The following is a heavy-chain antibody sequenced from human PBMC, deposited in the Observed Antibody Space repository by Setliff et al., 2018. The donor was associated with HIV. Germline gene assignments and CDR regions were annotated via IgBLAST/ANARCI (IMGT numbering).Heavy chain of an antibody. CDR2: IHSSGST. D-gene: IGHD1-26*01. V-gene: IGHV4-39*01. J-gene: IGHJ4*02. CDR3: ASGEDSGSYGEPFDS. CDR1: GDSISSSRNY. Sequence: SETLSLTCTVSGDSISSSRNYWGWIRQPPGKGLEWIGNIHSSGSTYYNPSLKSRVIISVDTSNNQFSLKLSSVTAADTAVYYCASGEDSGSYGEPFDSWGQGTLVTVS.